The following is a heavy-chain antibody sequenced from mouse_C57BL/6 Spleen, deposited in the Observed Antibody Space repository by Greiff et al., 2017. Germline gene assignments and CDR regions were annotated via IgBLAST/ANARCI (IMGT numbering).Heavy chain of an antibody. CDR2: IDPETGGT. J-gene: IGHJ2*01. V-gene: IGHV1-15*01. Sequence: QVQLQQSGAELVRPGASVTLSCKASGYTFTDYEMHWVKQTPVHGLEWIGVIDPETGGTAYNQKFKGKAILTADKSSSTASMVLRSLTSEDSAVYYCARGYYYDSSLDYWGQGTTRTVSS. CDR3: ARGYYYDSSLDY. D-gene: IGHD1-1*01. CDR1: GYTFTDYE.